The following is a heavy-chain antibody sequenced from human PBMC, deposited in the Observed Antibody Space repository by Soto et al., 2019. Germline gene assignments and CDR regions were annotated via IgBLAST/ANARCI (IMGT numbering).Heavy chain of an antibody. CDR1: GYSFTRYG. D-gene: IGHD3-16*01. Sequence: QVQLVQSGAEVKKPGASVKVSCKASGYSFTRYGISWVRQAPGQGLEWMGWISGYNANTNYPENLQGRGTMTTDTATSTAYMEVRNLIADDTAVYYCARRGDVPYYYYGLDVWGQGTTVTVSS. J-gene: IGHJ6*02. CDR2: ISGYNANT. V-gene: IGHV1-18*01. CDR3: ARRGDVPYYYYGLDV.